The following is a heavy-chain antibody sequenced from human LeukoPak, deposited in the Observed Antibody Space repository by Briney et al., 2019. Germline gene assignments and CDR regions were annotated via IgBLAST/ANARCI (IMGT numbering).Heavy chain of an antibody. CDR3: ATKNFGDLYRHDDPFNM. CDR1: GGTLSNNV. V-gene: IGHV1-69*06. Sequence: ASVKVSCKASGGTLSNNVVSWVRQAPGQGLEWMGDIIPVFGTTNYAQKFQGRVTISADRSTSTAYMEVSSLKSEDTAVYYCATKNFGDLYRHDDPFNMWGQGTTVTVSS. D-gene: IGHD3-10*01. CDR2: IIPVFGTT. J-gene: IGHJ3*02.